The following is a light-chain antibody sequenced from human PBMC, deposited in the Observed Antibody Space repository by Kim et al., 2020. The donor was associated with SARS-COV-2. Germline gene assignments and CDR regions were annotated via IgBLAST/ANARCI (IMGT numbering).Light chain of an antibody. J-gene: IGLJ2*01. Sequence: QSALTQPASVSGSPGQSITISCTGTSSDVAIYKYVSWYQQHPGKAPKLIIYDVNKRPSGVSNRFSGSKSGNTASLTISGLQADDDADYYCSSYTTTSTLFGGGTKLTVL. V-gene: IGLV2-14*03. CDR1: SSDVAIYKY. CDR2: DVN. CDR3: SSYTTTSTL.